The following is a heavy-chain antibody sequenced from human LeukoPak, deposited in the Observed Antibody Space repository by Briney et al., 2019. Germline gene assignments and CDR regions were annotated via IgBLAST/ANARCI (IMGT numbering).Heavy chain of an antibody. Sequence: GASVKVSCKASGYTFTNYAMNWVRQAPGQGLEWMGWIHPNTGNPTYAQGFTGRFVFSLDTSVSTAYLQISSLKAEDTAVYYCARAYQRLGELSLPDYWGQGTLVTVSS. CDR2: IHPNTGNP. J-gene: IGHJ4*02. D-gene: IGHD3-16*02. V-gene: IGHV7-4-1*02. CDR1: GYTFTNYA. CDR3: ARAYQRLGELSLPDY.